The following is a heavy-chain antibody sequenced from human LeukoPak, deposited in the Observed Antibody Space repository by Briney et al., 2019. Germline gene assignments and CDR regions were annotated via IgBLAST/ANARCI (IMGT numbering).Heavy chain of an antibody. V-gene: IGHV4-61*02. CDR2: IYTSGST. J-gene: IGHJ4*02. CDR3: ARGVGDYSVYFDY. CDR1: GGSISSGSYY. Sequence: PSQTLSLTCTVSGGSISSGSYYWSWIRQPAGKGLEWIGRIYTSGSTNYNPSLKSRVTISVDTSKNQFSLKLSSVTAADTAVYYCARGVGDYSVYFDYWGQGTLVTVSS. D-gene: IGHD4-17*01.